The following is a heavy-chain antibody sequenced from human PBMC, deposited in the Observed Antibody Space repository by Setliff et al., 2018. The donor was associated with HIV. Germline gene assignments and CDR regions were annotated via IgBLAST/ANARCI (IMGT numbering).Heavy chain of an antibody. CDR3: ATRLYPYDTGRQYNALGHFES. CDR1: GGAFSSYA. J-gene: IGHJ4*02. V-gene: IGHV1-69*05. D-gene: IGHD1-20*01. CDR2: IIPIFGTA. Sequence: GASVKVSCKASGGAFSSYALSWVRQAPGQGLEWMGGIIPIFGTANYAQKFQGWVTMTRDTSISTAYMELSRLRSDDTAVYYCATRLYPYDTGRQYNALGHFESWGQGTLVTVSS.